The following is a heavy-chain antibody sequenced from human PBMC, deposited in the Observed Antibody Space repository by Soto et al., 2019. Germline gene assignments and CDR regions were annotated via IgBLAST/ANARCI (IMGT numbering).Heavy chain of an antibody. J-gene: IGHJ6*02. CDR2: ISGGDNST. CDR3: APMCV. CDR1: GFTFSSYA. Sequence: EVQLLESGGGLVQPGGSLRLSCAASGFTFSSYAMSWVRQAPGKGLEWVSAISGGDNSTYYADSVKGRFTISRDNSKNTMYLQMSSLRADDTGVYYCAPMCVWGQGTTVTVSS. V-gene: IGHV3-23*01. D-gene: IGHD3-10*02.